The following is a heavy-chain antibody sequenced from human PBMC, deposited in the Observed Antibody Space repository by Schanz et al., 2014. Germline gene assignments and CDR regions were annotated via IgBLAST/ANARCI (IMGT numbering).Heavy chain of an antibody. Sequence: QVQLVESGGGLVKPGGSLRLSCAASGFIFNDYYMNWIRQAPGKGLEWLSYISRDGTTSYYADSVKGRFTISRDNSKNTLYLQMNSLRAEDTAVYYCARDRWDWNNAFDIWGQGTMVTVSS. D-gene: IGHD1-1*01. CDR3: ARDRWDWNNAFDI. CDR1: GFIFNDYY. J-gene: IGHJ3*02. CDR2: ISRDGTTS. V-gene: IGHV3-11*01.